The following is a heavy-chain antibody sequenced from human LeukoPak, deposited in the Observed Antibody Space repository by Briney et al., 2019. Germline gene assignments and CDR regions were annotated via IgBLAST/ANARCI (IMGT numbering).Heavy chain of an antibody. J-gene: IGHJ6*04. D-gene: IGHD6-13*01. V-gene: IGHV3-21*01. CDR3: ARVVAAAEAEGYYYYGMDV. CDR1: GFTFSSYS. CDR2: ISSSSSFK. Sequence: GGSLRLSCAASGFTFSSYSMNLVRQAPGKGLEWVSSISSSSSFKNNADSVKGRFTISRDNAKNSLYLQMNSLRAEDTAVYYCARVVAAAEAEGYYYYGMDVWGKGTTVTVSS.